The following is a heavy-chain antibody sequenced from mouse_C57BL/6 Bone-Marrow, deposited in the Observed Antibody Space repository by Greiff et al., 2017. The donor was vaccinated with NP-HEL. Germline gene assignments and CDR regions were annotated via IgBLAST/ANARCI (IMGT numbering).Heavy chain of an antibody. Sequence: QVQLKESGAELARPGASVKLSCKASGYTFTSYGISWVKQRTGQGLEWIGEIYPRSGNTYYNEKFKGKATLTADKSSSTAYMELRSLTSEDSAVYFCARGGYGSSYGYWGQGTTLTVSS. CDR3: ARGGYGSSYGY. D-gene: IGHD1-1*01. CDR1: GYTFTSYG. V-gene: IGHV1-81*01. J-gene: IGHJ2*01. CDR2: IYPRSGNT.